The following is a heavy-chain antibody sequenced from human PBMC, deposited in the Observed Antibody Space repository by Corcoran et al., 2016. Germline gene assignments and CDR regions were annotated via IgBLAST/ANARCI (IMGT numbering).Heavy chain of an antibody. J-gene: IGHJ3*02. Sequence: QVTLKESGPALVKPTQTLTLTCTFSGFSLSTSGMRVSWIRQPPGKALEWLARIDWDDDKFYSTSLKTRLTISKDTSKDQVVHTMTNMDPGDTATYYGARNTGREAFDIWGQGTMVTVSS. CDR1: GFSLSTSGMR. CDR2: IDWDDDK. D-gene: IGHD3-10*01. V-gene: IGHV2-70*04. CDR3: ARNTGREAFDI.